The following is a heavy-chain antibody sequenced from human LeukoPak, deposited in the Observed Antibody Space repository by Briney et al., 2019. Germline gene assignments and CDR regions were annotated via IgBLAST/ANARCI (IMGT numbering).Heavy chain of an antibody. V-gene: IGHV1-69*13. Sequence: ASVKVSCKASGGTFSSCAISWVRQAPGQGLEWMGDIIPMFGTADNAQKLQGRVTLTADESMSTAYMELSSLRSEDTAVYYCARAGLWFGELLSQYYYYYGMDVWGKGTTVTVSS. J-gene: IGHJ6*04. CDR1: GGTFSSCA. CDR2: IIPMFGTA. D-gene: IGHD3-10*01. CDR3: ARAGLWFGELLSQYYYYYGMDV.